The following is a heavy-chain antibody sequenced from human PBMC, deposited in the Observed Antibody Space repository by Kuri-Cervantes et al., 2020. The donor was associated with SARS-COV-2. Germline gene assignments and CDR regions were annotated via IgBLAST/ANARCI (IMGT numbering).Heavy chain of an antibody. CDR1: GGSISSGDYY. CDR2: IYHSGST. J-gene: IGHJ4*02. CDR3: ARWNYDFWSGYYYPLIDY. D-gene: IGHD3-3*01. V-gene: IGHV4-39*07. Sequence: SETLSLTCTVSGGSISSGDYYWTWIRQPPGKGLEWIGSIYHSGSTYYNPSLKSRVTISVDTSKNQFSLKLSSVTAADTAVYFCARWNYDFWSGYYYPLIDYWGQGTLVTVSS.